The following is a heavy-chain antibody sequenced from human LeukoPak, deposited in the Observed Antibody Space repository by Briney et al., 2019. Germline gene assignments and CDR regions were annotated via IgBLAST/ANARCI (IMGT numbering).Heavy chain of an antibody. Sequence: GGSLRLSCAASGFMFNDYYMSWIRQAPGKGLEWVSYISSSGSIIYYADSVKGRFTISRDNAKNSLYLQMNSLRAEDTAVYYCARDLGTTVTTYLDYWGQGTLVTVSS. CDR1: GFMFNDYY. V-gene: IGHV3-11*04. D-gene: IGHD4-17*01. CDR2: ISSSGSII. CDR3: ARDLGTTVTTYLDY. J-gene: IGHJ4*02.